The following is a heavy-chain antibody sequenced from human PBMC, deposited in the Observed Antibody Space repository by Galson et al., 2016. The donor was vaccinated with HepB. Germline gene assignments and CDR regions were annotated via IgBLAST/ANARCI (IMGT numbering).Heavy chain of an antibody. CDR3: AAPSGFYSKDGFDI. V-gene: IGHV3-30*03. CDR2: ISNDGNNK. Sequence: SLRLSCAASGFTFSRTGMHWVRQASGKGLEWVATISNDGNNKYYADSVKGRFTISRDNSKNTLYLQMNSLRAEDTAVYCCAAPSGFYSKDGFDIWGQGTMVTVSS. D-gene: IGHD3-22*01. J-gene: IGHJ3*02. CDR1: GFTFSRTG.